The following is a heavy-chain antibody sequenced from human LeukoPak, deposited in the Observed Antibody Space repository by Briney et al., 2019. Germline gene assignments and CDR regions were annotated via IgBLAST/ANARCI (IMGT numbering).Heavy chain of an antibody. CDR3: AGRESGYYFY. Sequence: SETLSLTCTVSGGSISSYYWSWIRQPPGKGLEWIGHIYYSGSSNYNPSLRSRVTISVDTSKNQFSLKLSSVTAADTAVYYCAGRESGYYFYWGQGTLVTVSS. J-gene: IGHJ4*02. D-gene: IGHD3-22*01. V-gene: IGHV4-59*08. CDR2: IYYSGSS. CDR1: GGSISSYY.